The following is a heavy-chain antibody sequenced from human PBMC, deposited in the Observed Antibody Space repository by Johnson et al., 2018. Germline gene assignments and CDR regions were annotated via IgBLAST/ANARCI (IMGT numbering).Heavy chain of an antibody. CDR1: GFIFSSYS. V-gene: IGHV3-48*02. CDR2: ISVSSSTI. Sequence: VQLVESGGGLVQPGGSLRLSCEVSGFIFSSYSMNWVRKPPGKGLEWVSYISVSSSTIYYADSVKGRFTISRDNAKNSLYLQMNSLRDEDTAVYYWARNDVGTFDIWGQGTTVTVSS. CDR3: ARNDVGTFDI. J-gene: IGHJ3*02. D-gene: IGHD1-1*01.